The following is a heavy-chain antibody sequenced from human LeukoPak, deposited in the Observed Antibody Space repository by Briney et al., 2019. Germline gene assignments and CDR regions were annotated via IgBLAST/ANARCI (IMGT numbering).Heavy chain of an antibody. V-gene: IGHV1-2*02. D-gene: IGHD6-19*01. J-gene: IGHJ4*02. CDR1: GYTFTDYY. CDR2: INPNSGGT. Sequence: GASVKVSCKASGYTFTDYYMYWVRQAPGHGLEWMGWINPNSGGTNYAEKFQGRVTMTRDTSITTAYMELSSLRSDDTAMYYCATLRRSGWYIGDWGQGTLVTVSS. CDR3: ATLRRSGWYIGD.